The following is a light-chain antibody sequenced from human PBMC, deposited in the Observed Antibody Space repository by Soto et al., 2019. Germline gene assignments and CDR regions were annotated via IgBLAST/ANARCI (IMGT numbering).Light chain of an antibody. V-gene: IGKV3-15*01. Sequence: EIVMTQSPATLSVSPGERATLSCRASQSVSSNLAWYQQKPGQAPRLLIYGASTRATGIPARFSGSGSGTEFTLTISILQSEDFAVYDCQQYNNWPRTFGQGTKVEIK. CDR1: QSVSSN. CDR3: QQYNNWPRT. J-gene: IGKJ1*01. CDR2: GAS.